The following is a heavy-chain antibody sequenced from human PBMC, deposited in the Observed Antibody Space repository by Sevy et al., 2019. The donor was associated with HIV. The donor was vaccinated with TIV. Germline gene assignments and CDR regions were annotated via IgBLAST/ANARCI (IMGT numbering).Heavy chain of an antibody. D-gene: IGHD3-3*01. CDR1: GITFSSYA. J-gene: IGHJ4*02. V-gene: IGHV3-23*01. CDR3: AGRKVGDFWSGSLRGPWAGGPLFDY. CDR2: ISHTGDNI. Sequence: GGSLRLSCAASGITFSSYAVTWVRQAPGKGLEWVSSISHTGDNIYYADSVRGRFTYSRDNSKRTLYLHMSSLRAVDTAVYYCAGRKVGDFWSGSLRGPWAGGPLFDYWGQGTLVTVSS.